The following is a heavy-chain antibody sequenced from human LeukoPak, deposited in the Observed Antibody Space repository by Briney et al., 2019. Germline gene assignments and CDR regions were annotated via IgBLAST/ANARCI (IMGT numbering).Heavy chain of an antibody. D-gene: IGHD3-10*01. V-gene: IGHV1-24*01. CDR3: ATGIPSLWFGEFAIDY. CDR1: GYTLTELS. J-gene: IGHJ4*02. Sequence: GSVKVSCKVSGYTLTELSMHWVRQAPGKGLEWMGGFDPEDGETIYAQKFQGRVTMTEDTSTGTAYMELSSLRSEDTAVYYCATGIPSLWFGEFAIDYWGQGTLVTVSS. CDR2: FDPEDGET.